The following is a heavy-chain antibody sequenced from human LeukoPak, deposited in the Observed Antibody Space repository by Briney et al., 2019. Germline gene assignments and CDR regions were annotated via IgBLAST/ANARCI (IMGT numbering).Heavy chain of an antibody. CDR3: ATWGDGYNSSGITVDY. Sequence: ASVKVSCKVSGYTLTELSMHWVRQAPGKGLEWMGGFDPEDGETIYAQKFQGRVTMTEDTSTDTAYMELSSPRSEDTAVYYCATWGDGYNSSGITVDYWGQGTLVTVSS. CDR1: GYTLTELS. J-gene: IGHJ4*02. V-gene: IGHV1-24*01. CDR2: FDPEDGET. D-gene: IGHD5-24*01.